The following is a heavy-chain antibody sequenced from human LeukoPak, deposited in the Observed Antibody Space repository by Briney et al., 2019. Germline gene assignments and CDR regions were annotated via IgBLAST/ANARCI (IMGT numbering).Heavy chain of an antibody. CDR2: IWYDGSNK. D-gene: IGHD3-16*01. J-gene: IGHJ4*02. Sequence: GGSLRLSCAASGFTFSSYGMHWVRQAPGKGLEWVAVIWYDGSNKYYADSVKGRFTISRDNSKNTLYLQMNSLRAEDTAVYYCARAESPLGDYYFDYWGQGTLVTVSS. CDR1: GFTFSSYG. V-gene: IGHV3-33*01. CDR3: ARAESPLGDYYFDY.